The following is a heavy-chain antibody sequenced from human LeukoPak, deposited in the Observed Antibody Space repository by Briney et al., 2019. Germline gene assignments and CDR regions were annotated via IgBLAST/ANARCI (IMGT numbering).Heavy chain of an antibody. J-gene: IGHJ1*01. D-gene: IGHD3-22*01. CDR1: GDSVSSSDSY. CDR2: IYYSGKT. V-gene: IGHV4-39*01. Sequence: SETLPLTCSVSGDSVSSSDSYWHWIRQPPGKGLEWIGTIYYSGKTYYSPSLKSRVTVSVAPSNNQFSLNLRSATAADTAVYSCARRRYYDGSGYLDWGQGTLLSVSS. CDR3: ARRRYYDGSGYLD.